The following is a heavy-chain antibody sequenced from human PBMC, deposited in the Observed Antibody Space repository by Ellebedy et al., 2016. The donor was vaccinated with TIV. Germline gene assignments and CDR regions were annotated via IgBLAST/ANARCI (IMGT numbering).Heavy chain of an antibody. Sequence: MPGGSLRLSCGISGGSLSGHYWSWIRQPPGKGLEWIGEINHSGSTNYNPSLKSRVTISVDTSKKQFSLKVNFVTAGDTAVYYCASHRGSTYGPYDYWGQGTLVTVSS. CDR1: GGSLSGHY. V-gene: IGHV4-34*01. J-gene: IGHJ4*02. CDR2: INHSGST. D-gene: IGHD5-18*01. CDR3: ASHRGSTYGPYDY.